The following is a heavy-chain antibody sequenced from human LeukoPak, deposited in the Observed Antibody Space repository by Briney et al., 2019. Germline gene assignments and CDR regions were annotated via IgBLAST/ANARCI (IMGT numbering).Heavy chain of an antibody. CDR3: AKDLGLLAVADPFDY. J-gene: IGHJ4*02. Sequence: PGGSLRLSCAASGFTFDDYSMHWVRQAPGKGLEWVSLISWDGDTTYYADSVKGRITISRDNSKSSLYLQMDSLRTEDTALYYCAKDLGLLAVADPFDYWGQGTLVTVSS. CDR2: ISWDGDTT. V-gene: IGHV3-43*01. CDR1: GFTFDDYS. D-gene: IGHD6-19*01.